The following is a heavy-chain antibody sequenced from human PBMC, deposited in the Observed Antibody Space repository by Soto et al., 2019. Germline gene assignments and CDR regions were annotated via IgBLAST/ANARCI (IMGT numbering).Heavy chain of an antibody. CDR1: GYTFTGYY. Sequence: QVQLVQSGAEVKKPGASVKVSCKASGYTFTGYYMHWVRQAPGQGLEWMGWINPNSGGTNHAQKFQGRVTMTRDTSSSTAYMELSRLRSDDTAVYYCARANNWNQKTFDYWGQGTLVTVSS. D-gene: IGHD1-20*01. CDR2: INPNSGGT. CDR3: ARANNWNQKTFDY. V-gene: IGHV1-2*02. J-gene: IGHJ4*02.